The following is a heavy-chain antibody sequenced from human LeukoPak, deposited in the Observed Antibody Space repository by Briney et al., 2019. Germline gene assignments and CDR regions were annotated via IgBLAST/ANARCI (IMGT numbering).Heavy chain of an antibody. Sequence: GGSLRLSCAASGFTFSSYAMHWVRQAPGKGLEWVAVISYDGSNKYYADSVKGRFTISRDNSKNTLYLQMNSLRAEDTAVYYCARGDGYLYYFDYWGQGTLVTVSS. J-gene: IGHJ4*02. V-gene: IGHV3-30-3*01. CDR3: ARGDGYLYYFDY. CDR1: GFTFSSYA. D-gene: IGHD5-24*01. CDR2: ISYDGSNK.